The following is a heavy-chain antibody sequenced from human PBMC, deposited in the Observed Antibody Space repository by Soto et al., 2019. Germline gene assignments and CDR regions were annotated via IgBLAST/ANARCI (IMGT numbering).Heavy chain of an antibody. J-gene: IGHJ4*02. CDR1: GFTFSSYA. D-gene: IGHD2-15*01. CDR2: LSASGGIT. Sequence: GGSLRLSCAASGFTFSSYAMSWVRQAPGGGLQWVSGLSASGGITFYADSVKGRFTISRDNSKNTLYLQMSSLRAEDTAVYYCAKEPCSSGNCYPHWGQGTQVTVSS. CDR3: AKEPCSSGNCYPH. V-gene: IGHV3-23*01.